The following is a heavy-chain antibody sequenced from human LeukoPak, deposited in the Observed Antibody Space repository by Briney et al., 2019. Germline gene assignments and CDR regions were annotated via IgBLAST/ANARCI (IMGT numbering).Heavy chain of an antibody. CDR1: GYTFTGYY. J-gene: IGHJ4*02. V-gene: IGHV1-2*02. CDR3: ARELYSSSLEPFDY. Sequence: ASVTVSCKASGYTFTGYYMHWVRQAPGQGLEWMGWINPNSGGTNYAQKFQGRVTMTRDTSISTAYMELSRLRSDDTAVYYCARELYSSSLEPFDYWGQGTLVTVSS. CDR2: INPNSGGT. D-gene: IGHD6-6*01.